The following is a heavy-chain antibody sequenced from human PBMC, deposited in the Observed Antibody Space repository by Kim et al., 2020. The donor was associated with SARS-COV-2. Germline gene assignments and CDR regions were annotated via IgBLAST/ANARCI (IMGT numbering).Heavy chain of an antibody. CDR2: SEIT. D-gene: IGHD3-22*01. CDR3: ASRGVDIDY. Sequence: SEITRYNPSLESRVTTSVDTSKDQFSLKLTSMAAADTAVYYCASRGVDIDYWGQGIPVIVSS. J-gene: IGHJ4*02. V-gene: IGHV4-31*02.